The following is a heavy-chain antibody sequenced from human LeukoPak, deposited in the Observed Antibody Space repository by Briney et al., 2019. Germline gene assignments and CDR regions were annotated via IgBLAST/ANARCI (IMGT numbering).Heavy chain of an antibody. CDR1: GFTFSSYS. J-gene: IGHJ4*02. CDR2: ISSSSSYI. D-gene: IGHD3-22*01. V-gene: IGHV3-21*01. CDR3: ARALYYYDSSGYYADY. Sequence: PGGSLRLSCAASGFTFSSYSMNWVRQAPGKGLEWVSSISSSSSYIYYADSVKGRFTISRDNAKNSLYLQMNSLRAEDTAVYYCARALYYYDSSGYYADYWGRGTLVTVSS.